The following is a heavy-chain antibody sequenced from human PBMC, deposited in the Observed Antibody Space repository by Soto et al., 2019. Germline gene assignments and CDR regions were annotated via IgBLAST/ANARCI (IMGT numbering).Heavy chain of an antibody. V-gene: IGHV3-23*01. CDR2: LTGSGGTT. CDR1: GFTFTYFA. Sequence: EVQLLESGGGLVQPGGSLRLSCAASGFTFTYFAMSWVRQAPGKGLEWVSSLTGSGGTTFYADSVKGRFTISRDNSKNTLYLQMNSLRAEDTAVYYCAPIVVIAATGIDYWGQGTLVTVSS. D-gene: IGHD2-15*01. CDR3: APIVVIAATGIDY. J-gene: IGHJ4*02.